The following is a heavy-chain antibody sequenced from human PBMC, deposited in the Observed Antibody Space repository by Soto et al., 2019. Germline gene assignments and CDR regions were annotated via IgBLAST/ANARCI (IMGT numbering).Heavy chain of an antibody. D-gene: IGHD3-22*01. V-gene: IGHV3-21*01. Sequence: GGSLRLSCAASGFTFNIYSMNWVRQAPGKGLEWVSSISSRSSNIDYADSVKGRFTISRDNANNSLYLQMNNLSADDTAVYYCARDTKMLAPLIYMDHWGRGTLVTVSS. CDR1: GFTFNIYS. CDR2: ISSRSSNI. J-gene: IGHJ4*02. CDR3: ARDTKMLAPLIYMDH.